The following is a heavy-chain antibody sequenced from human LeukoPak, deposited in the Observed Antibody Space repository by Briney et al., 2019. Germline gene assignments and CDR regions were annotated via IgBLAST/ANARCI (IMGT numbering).Heavy chain of an antibody. D-gene: IGHD1-20*01. CDR3: ARAITGSRNAMDV. Sequence: GGSLRLSCAASGFTFSSDWMHWVRQDPGKGLVWVSRINSDGTTTNYADSVKSRFTISRDKAKNALYLQMNSLRAEDTSLYYCARAITGSRNAMDVWGQGTTVTVSS. CDR2: INSDGTTT. J-gene: IGHJ6*02. V-gene: IGHV3-74*01. CDR1: GFTFSSDW.